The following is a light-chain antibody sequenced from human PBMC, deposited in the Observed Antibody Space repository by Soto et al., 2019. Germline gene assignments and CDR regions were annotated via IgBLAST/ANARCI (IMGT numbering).Light chain of an antibody. CDR2: AAS. CDR3: QNYNSAPRT. J-gene: IGKJ1*01. Sequence: DIQMTQSPSSLSASVGDRVTITCRASQGIGIYLAWYQQKPGKVPKLLIYAASTLQSGVPSRFSGSGSETDFHLTISSKQHEAFARYYFQNYNSAPRTFGQGTKVEI. CDR1: QGIGIY. V-gene: IGKV1-27*01.